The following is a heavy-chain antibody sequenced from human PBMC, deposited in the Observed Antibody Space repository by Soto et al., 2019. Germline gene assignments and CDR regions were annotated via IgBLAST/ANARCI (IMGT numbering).Heavy chain of an antibody. CDR2: INADNGNT. J-gene: IGHJ4*02. V-gene: IGHV1-3*01. CDR1: GYTFSGSV. Sequence: GASVKVSCKASGYTFSGSVMHWVRQAPGQRLEWMGWINADNGNTKYSQKFQDRVTLTRDTSASTAYMELSSLRSEDTTVYYCATEIDATTVTSLEYWGQGTLVTVSS. D-gene: IGHD4-17*01. CDR3: ATEIDATTVTSLEY.